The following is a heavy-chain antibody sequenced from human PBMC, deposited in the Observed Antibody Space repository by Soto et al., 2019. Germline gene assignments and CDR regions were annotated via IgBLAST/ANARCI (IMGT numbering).Heavy chain of an antibody. CDR2: ISYDGSNK. J-gene: IGHJ3*02. D-gene: IGHD2-15*01. V-gene: IGHV3-30-3*01. CDR3: ARDRGSSNDAFDI. Sequence: VQLVESGGGVVQPGRSLRLSCAASGFTFSSYAMHWVRQAPGKGLEWVAVISYDGSNKYYADSVKGRFTISRDNSKNTLYLQMNSLRAEDTAVYYCARDRGSSNDAFDIWGQGTMVTVSS. CDR1: GFTFSSYA.